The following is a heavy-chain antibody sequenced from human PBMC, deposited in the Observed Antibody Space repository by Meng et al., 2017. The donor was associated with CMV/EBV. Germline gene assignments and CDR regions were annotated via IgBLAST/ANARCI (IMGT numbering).Heavy chain of an antibody. CDR1: GGTFSSYA. Sequence: QVQLVQSGAEVKKXXXXXKXXGXXSGGTFSSYAISWVRQAPGQGLEWMGGIIPIFGTANYAQKFQGRVTITADESTSTAYMELSSLRSEDTAVYYCAVTYCGGDCYLGSSDYWGQGTLVTVSS. V-gene: IGHV1-69*12. D-gene: IGHD2-21*02. CDR3: AVTYCGGDCYLGSSDY. CDR2: IIPIFGTA. J-gene: IGHJ4*02.